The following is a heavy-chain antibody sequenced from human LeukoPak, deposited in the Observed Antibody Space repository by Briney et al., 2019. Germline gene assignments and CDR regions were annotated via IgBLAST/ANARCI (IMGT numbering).Heavy chain of an antibody. V-gene: IGHV3-30-3*01. Sequence: GRSLRLSCAASGFTFSSYATHWVRQAPGKGLEWVAVISYDGSNKYYADSVKGRFTISRDNSKNTLYLQMNSLRAEDTAVYYCARARYYDSSGYFDYWGQGTLVTVSS. CDR3: ARARYYDSSGYFDY. CDR1: GFTFSSYA. J-gene: IGHJ4*02. D-gene: IGHD3-22*01. CDR2: ISYDGSNK.